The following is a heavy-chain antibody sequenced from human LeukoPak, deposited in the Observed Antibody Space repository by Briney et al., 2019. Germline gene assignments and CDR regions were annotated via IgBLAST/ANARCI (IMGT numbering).Heavy chain of an antibody. V-gene: IGHV4-34*01. CDR3: ASRPFDY. J-gene: IGHJ4*02. Sequence: SETLSLTCAVYGGSFSGYYWSWIRQPPGKGLEWIGEINHSGSTNYNPSLKSRVTISVDTSKNQFSLKLSSVTAADTAVYYCASRPFDYWGQGTLVTVPS. CDR1: GGSFSGYY. CDR2: INHSGST.